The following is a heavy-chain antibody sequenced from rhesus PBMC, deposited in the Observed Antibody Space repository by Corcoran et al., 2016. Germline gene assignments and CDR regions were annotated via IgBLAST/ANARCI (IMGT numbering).Heavy chain of an antibody. D-gene: IGHD3-3*01. CDR3: AKGVFWSGYTTYWYFDL. CDR1: GYSFTSYV. Sequence: EVQLVQSGAEVKRPGESLKISCKTSGYSFTSYVYSWGGHMPGKGLEGLGAIDPSDSATRYSPSFQGQVTISADKSISTAYLQWSSLKASDTATYYCAKGVFWSGYTTYWYFDLWGPGTPITISS. CDR2: IDPSDSAT. V-gene: IGHV5-20*02. J-gene: IGHJ2*01.